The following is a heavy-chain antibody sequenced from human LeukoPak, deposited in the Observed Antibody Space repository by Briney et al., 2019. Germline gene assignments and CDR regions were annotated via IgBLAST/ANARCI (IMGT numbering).Heavy chain of an antibody. CDR2: ISWNGGEE. D-gene: IGHD6-19*01. J-gene: IGHJ4*02. CDR1: GFTFSDYG. Sequence: GGSPRLSCAASGFTFSDYGMHWLRQAPGKGLEWVAVISWNGGEEHYGNSVRGRFTISRDNSKNMVYLQMNNLRVEDTAVYYCAKEQGYTGWLTTGHWGQGALVTVSS. V-gene: IGHV3-30*18. CDR3: AKEQGYTGWLTTGH.